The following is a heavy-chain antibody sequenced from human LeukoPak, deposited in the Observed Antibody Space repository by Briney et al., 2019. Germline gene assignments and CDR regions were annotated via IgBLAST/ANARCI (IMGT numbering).Heavy chain of an antibody. Sequence: PGGSLRLSCAASGFTFSAYSMNWVRQAPGKGLEWVSYISSGSRTLYYADSVKGRFTVSRDNAKNSLYLQMNSLRAEDTAVYYCARESITGHRDFDYWGQGTLVTVSS. D-gene: IGHD1-20*01. CDR3: ARESITGHRDFDY. CDR2: ISSGSRTL. J-gene: IGHJ4*02. V-gene: IGHV3-48*01. CDR1: GFTFSAYS.